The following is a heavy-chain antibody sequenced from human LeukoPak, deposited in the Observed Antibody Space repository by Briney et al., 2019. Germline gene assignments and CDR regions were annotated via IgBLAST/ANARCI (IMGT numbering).Heavy chain of an antibody. V-gene: IGHV4-34*01. CDR3: ARERRVMVRGVMNA. D-gene: IGHD3-10*01. J-gene: IGHJ4*02. CDR2: INHSGST. CDR1: GGSFSGYY. Sequence: SETLSLTCAGYGGSFSGYYWSWIRQPPGKGLEWIGEINHSGSTNYNPSLKSRVTISVDTSKNQFSLKLSSVTAADTAVYYCARERRVMVRGVMNAWGQGTLVTVSS.